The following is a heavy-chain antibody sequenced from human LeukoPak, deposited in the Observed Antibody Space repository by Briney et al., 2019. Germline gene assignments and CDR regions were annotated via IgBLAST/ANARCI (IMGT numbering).Heavy chain of an antibody. D-gene: IGHD3-10*01. CDR3: ARRGGDYYYYSGMDV. V-gene: IGHV4-59*01. J-gene: IGHJ6*04. Sequence: SETLSLTSSVSGGSISSYYWSWIRQPPGRGLEWIGNIYYSGSTNYNPSLKSRVTISVDTSKNQFSLKLSSVTAADTAVYYCARRGGDYYYYSGMDVWGKGTTVTVSS. CDR1: GGSISSYY. CDR2: IYYSGST.